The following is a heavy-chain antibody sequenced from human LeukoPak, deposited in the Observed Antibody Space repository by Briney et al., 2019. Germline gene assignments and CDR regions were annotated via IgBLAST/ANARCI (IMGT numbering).Heavy chain of an antibody. J-gene: IGHJ4*02. CDR1: GFTFSSYD. D-gene: IGHD3-10*02. Sequence: GGSLRLSCEASGFTFSSYDMHWVRQAPGKGLEWVAFIRYDGSNTYYADSVKGRFIISRDNSKNTLYLQMNSLRPEDTSIFYCMKGYFLVVTDVEYFFDYWGQGTLVTVSS. V-gene: IGHV3-30*02. CDR3: MKGYFLVVTDVEYFFDY. CDR2: IRYDGSNT.